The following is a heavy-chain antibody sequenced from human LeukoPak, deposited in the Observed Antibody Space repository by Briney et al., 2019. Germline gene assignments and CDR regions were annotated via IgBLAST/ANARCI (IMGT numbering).Heavy chain of an antibody. CDR3: ARDRISINALDM. CDR2: IHASGTT. CDR1: GGSISSYF. J-gene: IGHJ3*02. V-gene: IGHV4-4*07. Sequence: SETLSLTCNVSGGSISSYFWTWIRQPAGKGLEWIGRIHASGTTNYNSSLKSRVSMSVDTSKNQFSLKLTSVTAADTAVYYCARDRISINALDMWGQGTMVTVSS. D-gene: IGHD1-14*01.